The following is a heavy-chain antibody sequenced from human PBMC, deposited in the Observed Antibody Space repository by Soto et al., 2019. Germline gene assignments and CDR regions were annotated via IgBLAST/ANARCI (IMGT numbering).Heavy chain of an antibody. J-gene: IGHJ4*02. CDR2: VNPNNGDT. CDR3: AKVSRKGSAIDFDY. V-gene: IGHV1-8*01. CDR1: GYTFSNYD. D-gene: IGHD3-10*01. Sequence: QVQLVQSGAELKKPGASVKVSCKASGYTFSNYDMNXXXXXTGQGPEWIGWVNPNNGDTGYAQKFQGRVTXXXDIXTXTXXXXXXXLXXEDTATYYCAKVSRKGSAIDFDYWGQGTLITVSS.